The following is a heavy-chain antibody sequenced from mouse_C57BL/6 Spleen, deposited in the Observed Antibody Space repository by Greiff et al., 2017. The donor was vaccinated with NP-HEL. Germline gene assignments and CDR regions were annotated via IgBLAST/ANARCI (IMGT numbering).Heavy chain of an antibody. CDR1: GFTFSNYW. D-gene: IGHD1-1*01. CDR3: TGPLNYYGRTYWYFDV. Sequence: EVMLVESGGGLVQPGGSMKLSCVASGFTFSNYWMNWVRQSPEKGLEWVAQIRLKSDNYATHYAESVKGRFTISRDDSKSSVYLQMNNLRAEDTGIYYCTGPLNYYGRTYWYFDVWGTGTTVTVSS. V-gene: IGHV6-3*01. CDR2: IRLKSDNYAT. J-gene: IGHJ1*03.